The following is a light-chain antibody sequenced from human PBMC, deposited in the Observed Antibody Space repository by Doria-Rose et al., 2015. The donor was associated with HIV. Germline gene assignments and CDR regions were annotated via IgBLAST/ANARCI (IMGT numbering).Light chain of an antibody. CDR3: QQYYDTPS. V-gene: IGKV4-1*01. Sequence: DIQVTQSPESLGMSLGERATLNCKSNQSLLYTSKNYLAWYQRKPGQLPKLLIYWASTRHSGVPARFSGSGSGTDFTLTISSLEAEDVAVYYCQQYYDTPSFGPGTTVDIK. J-gene: IGKJ3*01. CDR1: QSLLYTSKNY. CDR2: WAS.